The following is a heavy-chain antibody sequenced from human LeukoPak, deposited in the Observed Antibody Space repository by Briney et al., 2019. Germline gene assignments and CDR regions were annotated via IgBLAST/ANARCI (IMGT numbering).Heavy chain of an antibody. Sequence: TGGSLTLSCAASGFTGSSYWMSWVRQAPGKGLEWVANIKQGGSEKYYVDSVKGRFTIARDNAKNSLYLQMNSLRAEDTAVYYCATFSPDPSITYYYDSSGYIFDYWGQGTLVTVSS. CDR2: IKQGGSEK. J-gene: IGHJ4*02. V-gene: IGHV3-7*01. CDR1: GFTGSSYW. CDR3: ATFSPDPSITYYYDSSGYIFDY. D-gene: IGHD3-22*01.